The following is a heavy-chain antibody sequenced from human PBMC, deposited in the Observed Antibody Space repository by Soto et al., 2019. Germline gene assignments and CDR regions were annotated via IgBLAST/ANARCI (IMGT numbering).Heavy chain of an antibody. Sequence: SETLSLTCTVSGASISSRDYYWGWIRQTPGKGLEWIGNIDYNGVTYYNPSLKSRVTVSKDTSKNQFSLKVASVTAADTAIYYCGRVMIGTSRPTDSDYWGQGTQVTVSS. CDR3: GRVMIGTSRPTDSDY. CDR1: GASISSRDYY. CDR2: IDYNGVT. D-gene: IGHD2-8*01. J-gene: IGHJ4*02. V-gene: IGHV4-39*01.